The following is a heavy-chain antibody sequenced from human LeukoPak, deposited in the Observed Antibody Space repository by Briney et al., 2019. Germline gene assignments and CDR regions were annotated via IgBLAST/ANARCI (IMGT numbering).Heavy chain of an antibody. D-gene: IGHD7-27*01. CDR3: ARSPGEGYYYYYYMDV. J-gene: IGHJ6*03. CDR1: GGSISSGSYY. CDR2: IYTSGST. V-gene: IGHV4-61*02. Sequence: PSQTLSLTCTVSGGSISSGSYYWSWIRQPAGKGLEWIGRIYTSGSTNYNPSLKSRVTISVDTSKNQFSLKLSSVTAADTAVYYCARSPGEGYYYYYYMDVWGKGTTVTVSS.